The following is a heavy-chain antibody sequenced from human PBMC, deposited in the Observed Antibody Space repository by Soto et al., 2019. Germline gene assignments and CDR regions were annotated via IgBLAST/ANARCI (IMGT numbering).Heavy chain of an antibody. J-gene: IGHJ4*02. CDR3: ARELSSGWYFFDY. CDR2: INAGNGNT. Sequence: ASVKFSCKASGYTFTSYAMHWVRQAPGQRLEWMGWINAGNGNTKYSQKFQGRVTITRDTSASTAYMELSSLRSEDTAVYYCARELSSGWYFFDYWGQGTLVTVSS. D-gene: IGHD6-19*01. V-gene: IGHV1-3*01. CDR1: GYTFTSYA.